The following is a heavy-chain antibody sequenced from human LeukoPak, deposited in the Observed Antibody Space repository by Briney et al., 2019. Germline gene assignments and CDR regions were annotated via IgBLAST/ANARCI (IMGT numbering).Heavy chain of an antibody. V-gene: IGHV4-59*01. J-gene: IGHJ4*02. CDR1: GVSISSYY. CDR3: ARDRVLFDY. Sequence: SETLSLTCTVSGVSISSYYWSWIRQPPGKGLEWIGYIYYSGSTNYNPSLKSRVTISVDTSKNQFSLKLSSVTAADTAVYYCARDRVLFDYWAREPWSPSPQ. D-gene: IGHD2/OR15-2a*01. CDR2: IYYSGST.